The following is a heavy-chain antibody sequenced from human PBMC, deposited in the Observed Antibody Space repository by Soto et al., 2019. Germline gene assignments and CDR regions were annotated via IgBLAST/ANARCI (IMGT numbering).Heavy chain of an antibody. D-gene: IGHD5-12*01. CDR3: ARDLSGYERNYYYYYGMDV. V-gene: IGHV4-31*03. CDR2: IYYSGST. CDR1: GGSISSGGYY. J-gene: IGHJ6*02. Sequence: SETLSLTCTVSGGSISSGGYYGSWIRQHPGKGLEWIGYIYYSGSTYYNPSLKSRVTISVDTSKNQFSLKLSSVTAADTAVYYCARDLSGYERNYYYYYGMDVWGQGTTVTVSS.